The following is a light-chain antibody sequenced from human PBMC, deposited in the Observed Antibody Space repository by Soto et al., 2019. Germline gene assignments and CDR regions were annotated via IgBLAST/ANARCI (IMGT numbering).Light chain of an antibody. CDR2: AAS. J-gene: IGKJ1*01. CDR1: QSISSTY. Sequence: EIVLTQSPGTLSLSPGERATISCRASQSISSTYLAWYRQKSGQAPRLLIYAASSRATGIPDRFSGSGSGTDFTLTISRLEPEDFAVYYCQQYFASSWTFGQGTKVDIK. V-gene: IGKV3-20*01. CDR3: QQYFASSWT.